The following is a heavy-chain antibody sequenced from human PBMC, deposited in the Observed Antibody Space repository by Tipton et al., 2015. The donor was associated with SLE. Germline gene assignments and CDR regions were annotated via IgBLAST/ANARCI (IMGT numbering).Heavy chain of an antibody. V-gene: IGHV3-23*01. CDR2: ISGSGGSS. CDR1: GFTFSDYA. Sequence: SLRLSCTASGFTFSDYAMSWVRQAPGKGLEWVSGISGSGGSSYYGDSMRGQFTISRDNSKNTVYLQLNRLRPGDTATYYCVKDIGVTATRGFDYWGQGTLVAVSS. J-gene: IGHJ4*01. D-gene: IGHD2-21*02. CDR3: VKDIGVTATRGFDY.